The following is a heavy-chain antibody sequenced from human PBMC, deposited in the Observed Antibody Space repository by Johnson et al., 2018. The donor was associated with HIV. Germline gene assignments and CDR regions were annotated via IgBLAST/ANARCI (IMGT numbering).Heavy chain of an antibody. J-gene: IGHJ3*02. Sequence: VQLVESGGGLVQPGRSLRLSCAASGFTFDDYAMHWVRQAPGKGLEWVSGISWNSGSIGYAASVKGRFTISRDNSKNTVNLQMKSLRTEDSGVYYCAKAYCPGCDAFDIWGQGTMVTVSS. V-gene: IGHV3-9*01. CDR1: GFTFDDYA. D-gene: IGHD2-21*01. CDR3: AKAYCPGCDAFDI. CDR2: ISWNSGSI.